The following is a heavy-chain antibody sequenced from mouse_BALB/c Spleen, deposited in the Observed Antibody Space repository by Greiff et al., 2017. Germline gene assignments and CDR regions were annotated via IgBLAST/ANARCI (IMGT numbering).Heavy chain of an antibody. V-gene: IGHV5-17*02. CDR1: GFTFSSFG. J-gene: IGHJ4*01. Sequence: DVKLQESGGGLVQPGGSRKLSCAASGFTFSSFGMHWVRQAPEKGLEWVAYISSGSSTIYYADTVKGRFTISRDNPKNTLFLQMTSLRSEDTAMYYCARRGLRDYAMDYWGQGTSVTVSS. CDR2: ISSGSSTI. CDR3: ARRGLRDYAMDY. D-gene: IGHD2-4*01.